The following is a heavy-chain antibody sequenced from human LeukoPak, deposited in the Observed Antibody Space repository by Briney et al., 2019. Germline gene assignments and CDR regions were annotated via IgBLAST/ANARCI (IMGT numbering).Heavy chain of an antibody. CDR2: IKQDGSEK. Sequence: GGSLRLSCAASGFTFSSYWMSWVRQAPGKGLEWVANIKQDGSEKYYVDSVKGRFTISRDNAKNSLYLQMNSLRAEDTAVYYCARVYYYGSGSLDYWGQGTLVTVSS. D-gene: IGHD3-10*01. CDR3: ARVYYYGSGSLDY. CDR1: GFTFSSYW. J-gene: IGHJ4*02. V-gene: IGHV3-7*01.